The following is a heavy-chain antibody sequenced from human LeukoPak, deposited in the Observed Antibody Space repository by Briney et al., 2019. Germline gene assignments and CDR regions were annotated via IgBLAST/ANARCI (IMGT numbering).Heavy chain of an antibody. Sequence: PSETLSLTCTVSGFSISSYYWSWIRQPPGKGLEWIGYIYYSGSTNYNPSLKSRVTISVDTSKNQFTLKLSSVTAADTAVYYCASRYCSSTSCYLFAFDIWGQGTMVTVSS. D-gene: IGHD2-2*01. CDR1: GFSISSYY. V-gene: IGHV4-59*01. CDR3: ASRYCSSTSCYLFAFDI. J-gene: IGHJ3*02. CDR2: IYYSGST.